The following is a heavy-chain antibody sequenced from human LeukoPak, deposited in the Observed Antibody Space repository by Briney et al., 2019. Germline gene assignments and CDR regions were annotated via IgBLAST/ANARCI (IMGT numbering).Heavy chain of an antibody. Sequence: PGGSLRLCCAASGFTFSSYSMNWVRQAPGKGLEWVSSISSSSSYIYYADSVKGRFTISRDNAKNSLYLQMNSLRAEDTAVYYCARAAVAEPYYYYGMDVWGKGTTVTVSS. J-gene: IGHJ6*04. CDR1: GFTFSSYS. V-gene: IGHV3-21*01. CDR3: ARAAVAEPYYYYGMDV. CDR2: ISSSSSYI. D-gene: IGHD6-19*01.